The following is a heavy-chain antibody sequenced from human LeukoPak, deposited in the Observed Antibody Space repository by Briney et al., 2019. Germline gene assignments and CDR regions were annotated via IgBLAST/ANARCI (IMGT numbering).Heavy chain of an antibody. CDR1: GFSLSTSGMC. J-gene: IGHJ6*03. D-gene: IGHD2-21*01. V-gene: IGHV2-70*11. CDR2: IDWDDDK. Sequence: SGPALVKPTQTLTLTCTFSGFSLSTSGMCVSWIRQPPGKALEWLARIDWDDDKYYSTSLKTRLTISKDTSKNQVVLTMTNMDPVDTATYYCARAVEVYYYYYMDVWGKGTTDTVSS. CDR3: ARAVEVYYYYYMDV.